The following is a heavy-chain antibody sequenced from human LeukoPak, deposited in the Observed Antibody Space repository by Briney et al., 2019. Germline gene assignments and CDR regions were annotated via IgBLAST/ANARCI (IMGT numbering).Heavy chain of an antibody. CDR2: ISPSSGT. J-gene: IGHJ4*02. D-gene: IGHD3-22*01. Sequence: GGSLRLSSAASGFTFSSYAMRWVRQAPGKGLEWVSAISPSSGTFYADSVKGRFTISRDNSKNTLYLQMNSLRAEDTAVYYCARPQSSSGYYWPFDDWGQGTLVTVSS. CDR3: ARPQSSSGYYWPFDD. CDR1: GFTFSSYA. V-gene: IGHV3-23*01.